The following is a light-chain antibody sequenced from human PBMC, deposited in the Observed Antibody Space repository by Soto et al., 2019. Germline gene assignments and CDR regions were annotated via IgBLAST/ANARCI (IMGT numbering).Light chain of an antibody. CDR1: QSVSSK. CDR2: DVS. V-gene: IGKV3-15*01. Sequence: EIVMTQSPATLSVSPGERATLSCRVSQSVSSKLAWYQQKPGQAPRLLIHDVSTRASGIPARFSGSGSGTEFTLTISSLQSEDFAVYYCQQYNDWPRALSFGGGTKVEIK. CDR3: QQYNDWPRALS. J-gene: IGKJ4*01.